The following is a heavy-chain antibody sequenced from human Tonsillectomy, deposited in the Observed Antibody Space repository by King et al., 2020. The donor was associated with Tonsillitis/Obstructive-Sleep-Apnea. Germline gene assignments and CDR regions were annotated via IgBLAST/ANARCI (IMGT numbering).Heavy chain of an antibody. D-gene: IGHD6-19*01. CDR1: GFTFSSYG. J-gene: IGHJ3*02. Sequence: VQLVESGGGVVQPGRSLRLSCAASGFTFSSYGMHWVRQAPGKGLERVAVISYDGSNKYYADSVKGRFTISRDNSKNTLYLQMNSLRAEDTAVYYCAKEYEGLGASDIWGQGTMVTVSS. CDR2: ISYDGSNK. CDR3: AKEYEGLGASDI. V-gene: IGHV3-30*18.